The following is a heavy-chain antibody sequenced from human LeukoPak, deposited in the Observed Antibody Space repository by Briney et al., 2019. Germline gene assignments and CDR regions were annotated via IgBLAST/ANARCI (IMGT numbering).Heavy chain of an antibody. Sequence: ASVKVSCKASGYTFTIYYLHWLRQAPGQGPEWMGWINPNSGGTNFAQRFQGRVTMTRDTSISTAYMELSRLRSDDTAVYFCARDYSGGNPLYYFDFWGQGTLVTVSS. D-gene: IGHD4-23*01. J-gene: IGHJ4*02. CDR1: GYTFTIYY. V-gene: IGHV1-2*02. CDR2: INPNSGGT. CDR3: ARDYSGGNPLYYFDF.